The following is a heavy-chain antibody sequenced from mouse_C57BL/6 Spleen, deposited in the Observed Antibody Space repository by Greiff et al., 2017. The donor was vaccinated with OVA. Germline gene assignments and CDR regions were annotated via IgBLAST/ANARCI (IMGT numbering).Heavy chain of an antibody. V-gene: IGHV3-6*01. Sequence: EVQLQESGPGLVKPSQSLSLTCSVTGYSITSGYYWNWIRQFPGNKLEWMGYISYDGSNNYNPSLKNRISITRDTSKNQFFLKLNSVTTEDTATYYCARRHYDYEFAYWGQGTLVTVSA. D-gene: IGHD2-4*01. CDR2: ISYDGSN. J-gene: IGHJ3*01. CDR1: GYSITSGYY. CDR3: ARRHYDYEFAY.